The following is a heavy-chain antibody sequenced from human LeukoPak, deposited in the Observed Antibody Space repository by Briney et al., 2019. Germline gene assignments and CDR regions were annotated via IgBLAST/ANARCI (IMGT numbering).Heavy chain of an antibody. Sequence: SETLSLTCAVYGGSFSGYYWSWIRQPPGKGLEWIGYIYHSGSTYYNPSLKSRVTISVDRSKNQFSLKLSSVTAADTAVYYCARVVHDYVWGSYRASNWFDPWGQGTLVTVSS. V-gene: IGHV4-30-2*01. CDR2: IYHSGST. J-gene: IGHJ5*02. CDR3: ARVVHDYVWGSYRASNWFDP. D-gene: IGHD3-16*02. CDR1: GGSFSGYY.